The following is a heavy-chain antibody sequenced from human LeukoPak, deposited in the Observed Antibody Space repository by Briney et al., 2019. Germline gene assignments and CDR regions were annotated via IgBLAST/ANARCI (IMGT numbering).Heavy chain of an antibody. CDR1: GGSIRSSYYY. CDR3: ARGRYYYDSSGYSQLFDY. V-gene: IGHV4-39*07. Sequence: SETLSLTCTVSGGSIRSSYYYWGWIRQPPGKGLEWIGSIYDSGSTNYSPSLKSRVTISVDTSKNQFSLKLSSVTAADTAVYYCARGRYYYDSSGYSQLFDYWGQGTLVTVSS. CDR2: IYDSGST. J-gene: IGHJ4*02. D-gene: IGHD3-22*01.